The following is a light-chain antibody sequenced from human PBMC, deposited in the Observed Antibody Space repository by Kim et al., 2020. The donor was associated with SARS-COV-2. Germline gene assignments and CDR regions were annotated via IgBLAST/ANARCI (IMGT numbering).Light chain of an antibody. Sequence: QSITISCTGTSNDVGDYKFVSWYQQHPGKAPKLIIYDVTTRPSGVSNRFSGSKSGNTASLTISGLQAEDEADYYCSSYTTSTTWLFGGGTQLTVL. CDR1: SNDVGDYKF. CDR3: SSYTTSTTWL. V-gene: IGLV2-14*03. J-gene: IGLJ2*01. CDR2: DVT.